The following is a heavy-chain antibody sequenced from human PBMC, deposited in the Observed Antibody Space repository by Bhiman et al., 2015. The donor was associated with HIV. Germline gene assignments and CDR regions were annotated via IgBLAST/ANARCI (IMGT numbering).Heavy chain of an antibody. D-gene: IGHD4/OR15-4a*01. V-gene: IGHV3-23*01. Sequence: EVQLLESGGGLVQPGGSLRLSCAASGFTFSSYAMIWVRQAPGKGLEWVSGISGSGGSKFYADSVKGRFTISRDTSKNTVYLQMNSLRAEDTAVYFCARSPYGGKREEIWGHGTMVTVFS. CDR2: ISGSGGSK. CDR1: GFTFSSYA. CDR3: ARSPYGGKREEI. J-gene: IGHJ3*02.